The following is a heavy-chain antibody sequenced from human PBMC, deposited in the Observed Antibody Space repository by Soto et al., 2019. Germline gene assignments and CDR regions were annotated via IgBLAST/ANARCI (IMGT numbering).Heavy chain of an antibody. CDR1: GGTFSSYA. CDR3: ARTWIQLWSPPIYYFDY. D-gene: IGHD5-18*01. CDR2: IIPIFGTA. V-gene: IGHV1-69*13. J-gene: IGHJ4*02. Sequence: PVKVSCKASGGTFSSYAISWVRQAPGQGLEWMGGIIPIFGTANYAQKFQGRVTITADESTSTAYMELSSLRSEDTAVYYCARTWIQLWSPPIYYFDYWGQGTLVTVSS.